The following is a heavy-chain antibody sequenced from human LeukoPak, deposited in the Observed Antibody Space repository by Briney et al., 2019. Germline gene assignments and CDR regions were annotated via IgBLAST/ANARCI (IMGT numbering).Heavy chain of an antibody. D-gene: IGHD3-3*01. V-gene: IGHV4-59*12. CDR1: GGSISGYY. CDR3: ARGRGVTIFGVVMKPFDY. CDR2: IYSSGTT. Sequence: PSETLSLTCTVSGGSISGYYWSWIRQPPGKGLEWIGYIYSSGTTNYNPSLKSQITISLDTSKNQFSLKLSSVTAADTAVYYCARGRGVTIFGVVMKPFDYWGQGTPVTVSS. J-gene: IGHJ4*02.